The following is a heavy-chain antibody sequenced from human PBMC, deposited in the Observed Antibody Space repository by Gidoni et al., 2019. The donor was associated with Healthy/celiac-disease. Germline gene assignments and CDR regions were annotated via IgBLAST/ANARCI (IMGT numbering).Heavy chain of an antibody. CDR2: INSNGSST. Sequence: EVQLVESGGGLVQPGGSLRLSCSASGFPFRSYWMHWVRQAPGKGLVWVSRINSNGSSTSYADSVKGRFTISRDNAKNTLYLQMNSLRAEDTAVYYCAREDYGDYVHHAFDIWGQGTMVTVSS. J-gene: IGHJ3*02. CDR1: GFPFRSYW. D-gene: IGHD4-17*01. CDR3: AREDYGDYVHHAFDI. V-gene: IGHV3-74*01.